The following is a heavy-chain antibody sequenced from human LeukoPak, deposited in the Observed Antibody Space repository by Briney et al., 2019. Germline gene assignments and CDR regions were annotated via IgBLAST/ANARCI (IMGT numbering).Heavy chain of an antibody. V-gene: IGHV3-30*03. Sequence: PGGSLRLSCAASGFTFSSYGMHWVRQAPGKGLEWVAVISYDGSNKYYADSVKGRFTISRDNAKNSLYLQMNSLRAEDTAVYYCARSDYTNGDYYMDVWGKGTTVTVSS. CDR2: ISYDGSNK. J-gene: IGHJ6*03. D-gene: IGHD4-11*01. CDR3: ARSDYTNGDYYMDV. CDR1: GFTFSSYG.